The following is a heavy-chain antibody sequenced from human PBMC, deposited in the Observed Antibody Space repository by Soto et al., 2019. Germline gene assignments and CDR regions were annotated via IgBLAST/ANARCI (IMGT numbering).Heavy chain of an antibody. D-gene: IGHD6-13*01. Sequence: QVQLVESGGGVVQPGRSLRLSCAASGFTFSSYGMHWVRQAPGKGLEWVAVIWYDGSNKYYADSVKGRFTISRDNSKNTLYLQMISLRAEDTAVYYCARDLGGSSCYVDYWGQGTLVTVSS. V-gene: IGHV3-33*01. CDR2: IWYDGSNK. CDR3: ARDLGGSSCYVDY. CDR1: GFTFSSYG. J-gene: IGHJ4*02.